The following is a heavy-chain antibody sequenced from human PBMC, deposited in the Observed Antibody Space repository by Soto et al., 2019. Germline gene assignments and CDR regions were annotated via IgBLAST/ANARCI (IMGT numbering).Heavy chain of an antibody. D-gene: IGHD5-12*01. CDR3: ASEILATDEEDY. J-gene: IGHJ4*02. CDR2: IIPILGIA. Sequence: QVQLVQSGAEVKKPGSSVKVSCKASGGTFSSYTISWVRQAPGQGLEWMGRIIPILGIANYAQKFQGRVTITAGKSTSTGYMELGDLSSEDTAVYYCASEILATDEEDYWGQGTLVTVSS. CDR1: GGTFSSYT. V-gene: IGHV1-69*02.